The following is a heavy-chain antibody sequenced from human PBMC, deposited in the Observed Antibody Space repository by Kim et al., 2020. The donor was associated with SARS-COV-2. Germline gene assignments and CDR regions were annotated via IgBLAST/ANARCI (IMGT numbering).Heavy chain of an antibody. Sequence: GGSLRLSCAASGFTLRSYWINWVRQAPGKGLVWVSRIGGDGISTHYADSVKGRFTVSRDNDDNAVYLQMNSLRADDTAVYYCARGMFKTGFDVWGQGTTVTGSS. CDR1: GFTLRSYW. D-gene: IGHD3-10*02. CDR3: ARGMFKTGFDV. CDR2: IGGDGIST. V-gene: IGHV3-74*01. J-gene: IGHJ6*02.